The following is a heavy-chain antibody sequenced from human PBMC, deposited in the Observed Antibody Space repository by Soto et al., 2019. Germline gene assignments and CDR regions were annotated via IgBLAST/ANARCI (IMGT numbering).Heavy chain of an antibody. V-gene: IGHV3-48*01. CDR1: GFTFSSYS. CDR2: ISSSSSTI. J-gene: IGHJ4*02. CDR3: AKDGVAAAGTVRYLGSHYFDY. Sequence: PGGSLRLSCAASGFTFSSYSMNWVRQAPGKGLEWVSYISSSSSTIYYADSVKGRFTISRDNSKNTLYLQMNSLRAEDTAVYYCAKDGVAAAGTVRYLGSHYFDYWGQGTLVTVS. D-gene: IGHD6-13*01.